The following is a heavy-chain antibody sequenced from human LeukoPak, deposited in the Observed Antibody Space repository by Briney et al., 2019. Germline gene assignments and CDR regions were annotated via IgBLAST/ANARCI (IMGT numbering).Heavy chain of an antibody. J-gene: IGHJ3*01. CDR2: IYHYGSA. Sequence: SSETLSLTCTVSGGSVSSGGYSWSWIRQPPGKGLEWIGYIYHYGSAYYSPFLKSRVIISLDNSENQFSLKLNSVTAADTAFYYCARSSSFRGANAFDVWGRGTLVTVSS. V-gene: IGHV4-30-2*01. CDR1: GGSVSSGGYS. CDR3: ARSSSFRGANAFDV.